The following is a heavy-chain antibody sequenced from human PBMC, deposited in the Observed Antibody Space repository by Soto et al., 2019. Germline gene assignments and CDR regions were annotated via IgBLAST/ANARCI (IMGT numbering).Heavy chain of an antibody. Sequence: GASVKVSCKASGYTFTSYYMHWVRQAPGQGLEWMGIINPSGGSTSYAQKFQGRVTMARDTSTSTVYMELSSLRSEDTAVYYCARHGLRTNPPFYGMDVWCQGTTVTV. J-gene: IGHJ6*02. CDR1: GYTFTSYY. V-gene: IGHV1-46*01. D-gene: IGHD4-17*01. CDR3: ARHGLRTNPPFYGMDV. CDR2: INPSGGST.